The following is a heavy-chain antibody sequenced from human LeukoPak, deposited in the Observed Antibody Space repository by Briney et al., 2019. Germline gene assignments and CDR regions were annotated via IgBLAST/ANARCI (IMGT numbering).Heavy chain of an antibody. CDR2: IIPIFGTA. Sequence: ASVKVSCKASGGTFSSYAISWVRQAPGQGLEWMGGIIPIFGTANYAQKFQGRVTITADESTSTAYMELSSLRSEDTAVYYCARGPSGSYQNWSPSPFDYWGQGTLVTVSS. CDR3: ARGPSGSYQNWSPSPFDY. CDR1: GGTFSSYA. D-gene: IGHD1-26*01. V-gene: IGHV1-69*01. J-gene: IGHJ4*02.